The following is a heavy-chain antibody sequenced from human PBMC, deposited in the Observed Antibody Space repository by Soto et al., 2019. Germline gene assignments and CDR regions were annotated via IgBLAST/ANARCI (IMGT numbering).Heavy chain of an antibody. V-gene: IGHV4-59*01. Sequence: PSETLSLTCTVSGGSISSYYWSWIRQPPGKGLEWIGYIYYSGSTNYNPSLKSRVTISVDTSKNQFSLKLSSVTAADTAVYYCARGEIRFLEWVPPHWLDPWGQGTLVTVYS. J-gene: IGHJ5*02. D-gene: IGHD3-3*01. CDR1: GGSISSYY. CDR3: ARGEIRFLEWVPPHWLDP. CDR2: IYYSGST.